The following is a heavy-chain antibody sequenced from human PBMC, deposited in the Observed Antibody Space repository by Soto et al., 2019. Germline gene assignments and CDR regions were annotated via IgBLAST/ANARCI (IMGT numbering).Heavy chain of an antibody. D-gene: IGHD3-10*01. CDR1: GFTFSSYA. V-gene: IGHV3-33*01. CDR3: ASDGSGSFVPYS. J-gene: IGHJ4*02. Sequence: QVQLLESGGGVVQPGRSLRLSCAASGFTFSSYAMHWVRQAPGKGLEWVAVIWYDGSNKYYADSVKGRLTVSRDNCKKTVYLQMNSLRGEDTGVYYCASDGSGSFVPYSWGQGTLVTVSA. CDR2: IWYDGSNK.